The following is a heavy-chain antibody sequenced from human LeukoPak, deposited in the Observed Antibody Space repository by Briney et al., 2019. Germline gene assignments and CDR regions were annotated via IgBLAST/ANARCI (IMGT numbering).Heavy chain of an antibody. V-gene: IGHV3-7*05. D-gene: IGHD2-15*01. CDR3: ARDLGYCSGGSCSKYYFDH. Sequence: PGGSLRLSCAASGFTFSNYWMSWVRQAPGKGLEWVANIKQDGSEKYYVDSVRGRFTISRDNARNSLYLQMNSLRAEDTAVYYCARDLGYCSGGSCSKYYFDHWGQGTLVTVSS. J-gene: IGHJ4*02. CDR2: IKQDGSEK. CDR1: GFTFSNYW.